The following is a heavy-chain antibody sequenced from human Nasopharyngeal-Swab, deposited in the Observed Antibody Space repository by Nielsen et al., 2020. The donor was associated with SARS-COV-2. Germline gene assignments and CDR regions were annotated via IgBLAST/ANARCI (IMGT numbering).Heavy chain of an antibody. V-gene: IGHV3-53*01. CDR1: GFTVSHKY. CDR2: IFGEESK. CDR3: ATVGEFKRFDP. J-gene: IGHJ5*02. D-gene: IGHD3-3*01. Sequence: GGSLKISCAASGFTVSHKYMTWVRQAPGKGLEWVSIIFGEESKYYADSVRGRFTISRDDSNNTLYLQMNSLRADDSAVYYCATVGEFKRFDPWGQGTQVTVSS.